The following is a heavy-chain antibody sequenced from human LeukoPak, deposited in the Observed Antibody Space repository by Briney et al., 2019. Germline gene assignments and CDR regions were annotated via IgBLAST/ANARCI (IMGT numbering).Heavy chain of an antibody. D-gene: IGHD1-26*01. V-gene: IGHV3-23*01. CDR1: GFTFTSYS. J-gene: IGHJ4*02. CDR3: AKGGKWDVTPFDY. CDR2: ISGGGGST. Sequence: GGSLRLSCAASGFTFTSYSMNWVRQAPGKGLEWFSTISGGGGSTYYADSVKGRFTISRDNSKNTLYLQVNSLRAEDTAVYYCAKGGKWDVTPFDYWGQGTLVTVSS.